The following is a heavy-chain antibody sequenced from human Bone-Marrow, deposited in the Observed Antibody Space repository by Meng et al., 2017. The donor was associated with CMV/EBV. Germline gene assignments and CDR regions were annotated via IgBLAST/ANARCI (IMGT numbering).Heavy chain of an antibody. V-gene: IGHV1-2*02. J-gene: IGHJ5*02. CDR1: GPTFTGYY. CDR2: VSPNTGAT. Sequence: ASVKVSCKASGPTFTGYYLHWVRQAPGQGLQWLGCVSPNTGATQYAENFQGRVTFSRDTSTTTAYMELTSLTSDDTAVYYCARSTWYDSFDPWGEGTLVTVSS. D-gene: IGHD6-13*01. CDR3: ARSTWYDSFDP.